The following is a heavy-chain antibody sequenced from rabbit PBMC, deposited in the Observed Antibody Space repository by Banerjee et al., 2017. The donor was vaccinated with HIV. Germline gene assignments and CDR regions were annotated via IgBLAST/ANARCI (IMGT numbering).Heavy chain of an antibody. CDR3: ARNAYAGASGYAYGL. CDR2: IYAGSGST. CDR1: GIDFSSSYW. D-gene: IGHD6-1*01. Sequence: QSLEESGGDLVKPGASLTLTCTASGIDFSSSYWICWVRQAPGKGLEWIGCIYAGSGSTYYASWAKGRFTISRTSSTTVTLQMTSLTAADTATYFCARNAYAGASGYAYGLWGPGTLVTVS. V-gene: IGHV1S40*01. J-gene: IGHJ6*01.